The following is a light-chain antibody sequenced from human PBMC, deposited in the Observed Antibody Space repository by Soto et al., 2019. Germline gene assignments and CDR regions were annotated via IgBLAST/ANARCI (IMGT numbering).Light chain of an antibody. CDR3: HQHGDSPWT. J-gene: IGKJ1*01. Sequence: IVLTQSPGTLSLSPGDIATLSCRASQPVGSAYLAWYRQTLGQAPRPLIYATSSRATGISDRFSDSGSGTEFTLTISRLEPEDFATYYCHQHGDSPWTFGQGTKVDIK. CDR2: ATS. CDR1: QPVGSAY. V-gene: IGKV3-20*01.